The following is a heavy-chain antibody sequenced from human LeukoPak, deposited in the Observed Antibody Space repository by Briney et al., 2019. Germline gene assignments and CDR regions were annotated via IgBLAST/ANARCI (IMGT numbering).Heavy chain of an antibody. D-gene: IGHD1-14*01. Sequence: GGSLRLSCAASGFTFSTYWMSWVRQAPGKGLELVANINQDGSEKYYVDSVKGRFTISRDNTKNSLYLQVNSLRAEDTAVYYCARNQRRLDYWGQGTLVTVSS. CDR2: INQDGSEK. CDR1: GFTFSTYW. CDR3: ARNQRRLDY. V-gene: IGHV3-7*01. J-gene: IGHJ4*02.